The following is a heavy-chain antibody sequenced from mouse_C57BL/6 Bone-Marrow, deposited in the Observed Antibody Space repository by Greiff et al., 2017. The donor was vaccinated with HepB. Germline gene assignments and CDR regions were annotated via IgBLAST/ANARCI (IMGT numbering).Heavy chain of an antibody. CDR1: GYTFTDYY. D-gene: IGHD1-1*01. CDR2: INPNNGGT. Sequence: EVQLQQSGPELVKPGASVKISCKASGYTFTDYYMNWVKQSHGKSLEWIGDINPNNGGTSYNQKFKGKATLTVDKSSSTAYMELRSLTSEDSAVHYCARRRSSSYVGAMDYWGQGTSVTVSS. V-gene: IGHV1-26*01. CDR3: ARRRSSSYVGAMDY. J-gene: IGHJ4*01.